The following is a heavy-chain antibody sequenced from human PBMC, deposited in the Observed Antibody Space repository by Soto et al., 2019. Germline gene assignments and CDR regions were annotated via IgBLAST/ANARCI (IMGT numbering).Heavy chain of an antibody. Sequence: PGESLKISCKGSGYSFTSYWISWVRQMPGKGLEWMGRIDPSDSYTNYSPSFQGHVTISADKSISTAYLQWSSLKASDTAMYYCARRRTMSVMGLQGYYYGMDVCGQGSTVIVSS. CDR2: IDPSDSYT. CDR1: GYSFTSYW. V-gene: IGHV5-10-1*01. D-gene: IGHD3-16*01. CDR3: ARRRTMSVMGLQGYYYGMDV. J-gene: IGHJ6*01.